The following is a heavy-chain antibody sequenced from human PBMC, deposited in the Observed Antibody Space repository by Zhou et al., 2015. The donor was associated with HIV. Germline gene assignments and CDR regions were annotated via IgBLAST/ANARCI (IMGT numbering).Heavy chain of an antibody. CDR2: IVVGSGNT. Sequence: QLVQSGAEVKKPGSSVKVSCKASGGTFSSYAISWMRQAPGQGLEWMGGIVVGSGNTNYAQKFQERVTITRDMSTSTAYMELSSLRSEDTAVYYCAAERSHLWRFDPWGQGTLVTVSS. CDR1: GGTFSSYA. CDR3: AAERSHLWRFDP. D-gene: IGHD3-10*01. V-gene: IGHV1-58*02. J-gene: IGHJ5*02.